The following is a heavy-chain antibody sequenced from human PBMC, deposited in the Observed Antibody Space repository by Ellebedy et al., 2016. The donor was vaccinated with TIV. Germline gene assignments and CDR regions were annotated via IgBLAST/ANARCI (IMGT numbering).Heavy chain of an antibody. D-gene: IGHD6-19*01. CDR2: FDPEDGET. J-gene: IGHJ2*01. V-gene: IGHV1-24*01. CDR1: GYTLTELS. CDR3: ATGEGQWLVPPGYWYFDL. Sequence: ASVTVSCXVSGYTLTELSMHWVRQAPGKGLEWMGGFDPEDGETIYAQKFQGRVTMTEDTSTDTAYMELSSLRSEDTAVYYCATGEGQWLVPPGYWYFDLWGRGTLVTVSS.